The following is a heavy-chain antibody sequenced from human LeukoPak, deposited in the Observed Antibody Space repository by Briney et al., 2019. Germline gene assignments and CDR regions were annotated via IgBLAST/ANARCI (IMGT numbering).Heavy chain of an antibody. CDR3: ATGPAWDAEYFQH. D-gene: IGHD1-26*01. J-gene: IGHJ1*01. CDR1: GYTLTELS. CDR2: FDPEDGET. Sequence: GASVKVSCKVSGYTLTELSMHRVRQAPGKGLEWMGGFDPEDGETIYAQKFQGRVTMTEDTSTDTAYMELSSLRSEDTAVYYCATGPAWDAEYFQHWGQGTLVTVSS. V-gene: IGHV1-24*01.